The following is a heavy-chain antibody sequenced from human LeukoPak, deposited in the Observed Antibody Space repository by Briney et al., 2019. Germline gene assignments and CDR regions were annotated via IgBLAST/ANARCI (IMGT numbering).Heavy chain of an antibody. CDR2: ISGRGDRT. V-gene: IGHV3-23*01. D-gene: IGHD3-22*01. J-gene: IGHJ5*02. Sequence: PGGSLRLSCAASGFTFSSYAMSWVRQGPAKGLQWVAAISGRGDRTYYGDSMKVRTTISRDNSKNTLYLQMNSLRADDTAIYYCAKENYYDSSGYPETWGQGILVTVSS. CDR1: GFTFSSYA. CDR3: AKENYYDSSGYPET.